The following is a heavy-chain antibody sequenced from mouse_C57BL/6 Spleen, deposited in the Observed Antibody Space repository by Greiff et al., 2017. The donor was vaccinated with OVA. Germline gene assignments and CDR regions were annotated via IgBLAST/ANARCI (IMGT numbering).Heavy chain of an antibody. J-gene: IGHJ4*01. Sequence: EVHLVESGEGLVKPGGSLKLSCAASGFTFSSYAMSWVRQTPEKRLEWVAYISSGGDYIYYADTVKGRFTISRDNARNTLYLQMSSLKSEDTAMYYCTSGYGLYYAMDYWGQGTSVTVSS. D-gene: IGHD2-10*02. CDR1: GFTFSSYA. CDR2: ISSGGDYI. CDR3: TSGYGLYYAMDY. V-gene: IGHV5-9-1*02.